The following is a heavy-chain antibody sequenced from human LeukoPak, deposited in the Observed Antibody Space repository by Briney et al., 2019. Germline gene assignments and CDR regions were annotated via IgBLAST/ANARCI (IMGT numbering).Heavy chain of an antibody. Sequence: GGSLRLSCAASGFIFSSYEMNWVRQAPGKGLGWISYSSSGDNIIYYGDSVRGRFTISRDNAKNSLYLQMNSLRAEDTAVYYCARTGFNFFDYWGHGTLVTVSS. CDR1: GFIFSSYE. CDR3: ARTGFNFFDY. J-gene: IGHJ4*01. V-gene: IGHV3-48*03. CDR2: SSSGDNII.